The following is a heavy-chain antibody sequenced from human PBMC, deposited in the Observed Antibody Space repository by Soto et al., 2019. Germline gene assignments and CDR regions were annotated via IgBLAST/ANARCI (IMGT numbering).Heavy chain of an antibody. D-gene: IGHD3-22*01. Sequence: EVQLVESGGGLVQPGRSLRLSCAASGFTFDDYAMHWVRQAPGKGLEWVSGISWNSGSIGYADSVKGRFTISRDNAKNSLYLQMNSLRAEDTALYYCARSSGYFLLDAFDIWGQGTMDTVSS. V-gene: IGHV3-9*01. CDR2: ISWNSGSI. CDR1: GFTFDDYA. J-gene: IGHJ3*02. CDR3: ARSSGYFLLDAFDI.